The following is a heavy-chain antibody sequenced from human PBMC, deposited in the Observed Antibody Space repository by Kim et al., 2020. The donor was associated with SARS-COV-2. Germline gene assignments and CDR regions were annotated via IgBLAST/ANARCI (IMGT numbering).Heavy chain of an antibody. V-gene: IGHV3-64*01. D-gene: IGHD2-15*01. Sequence: SVKGRFTISRDNSKNTLYLQMSSLRAEDMAVYSCARANSYCSGGSCYPMDWGQGTLVTVSS. J-gene: IGHJ4*02. CDR3: ARANSYCSGGSCYPMD.